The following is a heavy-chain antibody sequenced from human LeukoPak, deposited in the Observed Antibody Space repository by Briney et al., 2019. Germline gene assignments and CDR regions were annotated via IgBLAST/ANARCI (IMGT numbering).Heavy chain of an antibody. CDR1: GGSISSYY. V-gene: IGHV4-4*07. D-gene: IGHD6-13*01. CDR3: ARQIIAAGKNYYGMDV. Sequence: SETLSLTCTVSGGSISSYYWTWIRQPAGKGLEWIGRIHTSGSTNYNPSLKSRVTMSVDTSNNQFSLNLSSVTAADTAVYYCARQIIAAGKNYYGMDVWGQGTTVTVSS. J-gene: IGHJ6*02. CDR2: IHTSGST.